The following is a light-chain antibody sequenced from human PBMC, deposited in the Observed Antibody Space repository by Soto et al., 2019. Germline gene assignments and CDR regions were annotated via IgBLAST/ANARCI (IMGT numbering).Light chain of an antibody. Sequence: EIVVTQSPATLSMSPGERATLSCRASQSVTTRLAWYQQKPGQAPRLLIYGPSTRAHGIPARLSRSGSDTEFTLTSSSLQSEVFAVYYCQQYNNWPPYTFGQGTKLEIK. CDR1: QSVTTR. CDR2: GPS. J-gene: IGKJ2*01. V-gene: IGKV3-15*01. CDR3: QQYNNWPPYT.